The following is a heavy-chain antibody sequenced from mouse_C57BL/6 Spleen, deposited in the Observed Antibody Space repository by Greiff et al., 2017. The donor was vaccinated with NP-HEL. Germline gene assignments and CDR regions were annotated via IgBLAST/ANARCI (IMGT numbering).Heavy chain of an antibody. J-gene: IGHJ1*03. CDR1: GYTFTSYW. CDR3: ARGRGGYYRYFDV. V-gene: IGHV1-69*01. D-gene: IGHD1-1*02. Sequence: VQLQQPGAELVMPGASVKLSCKASGYTFTSYWMHWVKRRPGQGLEWIGEIDPSDSYTNYNQKFKGKSTLTVDKSSSTAYMQLSSLTSEDSAVYYCARGRGGYYRYFDVWGTGTTVTVSS. CDR2: IDPSDSYT.